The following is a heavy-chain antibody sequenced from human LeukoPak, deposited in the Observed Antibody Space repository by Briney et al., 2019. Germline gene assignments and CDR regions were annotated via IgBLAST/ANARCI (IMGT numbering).Heavy chain of an antibody. Sequence: PSETLSLTCTVSGGSISSYYWSWIRQPPGKGLEWIGYIYYSGSTNYNPSLKSRVTISVDTSKNQFSLKLSSVTAADTAVYYCARLRAKDLNLADYWGQGTLVTVSS. CDR3: ARLRAKDLNLADY. CDR2: IYYSGST. V-gene: IGHV4-59*08. D-gene: IGHD4/OR15-4a*01. J-gene: IGHJ4*02. CDR1: GGSISSYY.